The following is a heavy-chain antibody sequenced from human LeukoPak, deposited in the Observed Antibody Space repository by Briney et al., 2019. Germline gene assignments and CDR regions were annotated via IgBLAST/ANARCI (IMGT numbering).Heavy chain of an antibody. CDR1: GFTFSTNA. CDR3: ASAAGAAAALNYYYGMDV. CDR2: ISGSGGGT. J-gene: IGHJ6*02. D-gene: IGHD6-13*01. V-gene: IGHV3-23*01. Sequence: PGGSLRLSCAASGFTFSTNAMNWVRQAPGKGLEWVSAISGSGGGTYYADSVKGRFTISRDNSKNTLYLQMNSLRAEDTAVYYCASAAGAAAALNYYYGMDVWGQGTTVTVSS.